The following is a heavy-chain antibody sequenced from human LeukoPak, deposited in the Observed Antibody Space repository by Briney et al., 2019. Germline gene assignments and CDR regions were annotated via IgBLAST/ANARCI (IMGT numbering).Heavy chain of an antibody. D-gene: IGHD3-16*01. CDR2: ISNDGSNK. CDR3: ARETYRYNWFDP. Sequence: GGSLRLSCAASGFTFSSYTMHWVRQAPGKGLEWVAVISNDGSNKYYADSVKGRFTISRDNSKNTLYLQMNSLRAEDTAVYYCARETYRYNWFDPWGQGTLVTVSS. CDR1: GFTFSSYT. J-gene: IGHJ5*02. V-gene: IGHV3-30*14.